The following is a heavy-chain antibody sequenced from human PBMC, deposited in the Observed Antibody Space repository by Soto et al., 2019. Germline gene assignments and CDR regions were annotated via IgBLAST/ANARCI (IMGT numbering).Heavy chain of an antibody. D-gene: IGHD4-4*01. CDR2: MYHSGST. V-gene: IGHV4-30-2*02. Sequence: PSETLSLTCAVSGGSISSGGYSWSWIRQPPGKGLEWIGYMYHSGSTYYNPSLKSRVTISTDTSKNQFSLKLSSVTAADTAVYYCARGQGLQGPYYFDYWGQGTLVTVSS. CDR3: ARGQGLQGPYYFDY. J-gene: IGHJ4*02. CDR1: GGSISSGGYS.